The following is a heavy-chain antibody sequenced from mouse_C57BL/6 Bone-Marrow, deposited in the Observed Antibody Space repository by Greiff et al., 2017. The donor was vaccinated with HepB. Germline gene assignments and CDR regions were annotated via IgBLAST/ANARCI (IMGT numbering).Heavy chain of an antibody. Sequence: VQLQQSGAELVKPGASVKLSCTASGFNIKDYYMHWVKQRTEQGLEWIGRIDPEDGETKYAPKFQAKATITADTSSTTAYLQLSSLTSEDTAVYYCARSFYYYGSSYDAMDYWGQGTSVTVSS. D-gene: IGHD1-1*01. CDR1: GFNIKDYY. CDR3: ARSFYYYGSSYDAMDY. J-gene: IGHJ4*01. V-gene: IGHV14-2*01. CDR2: IDPEDGET.